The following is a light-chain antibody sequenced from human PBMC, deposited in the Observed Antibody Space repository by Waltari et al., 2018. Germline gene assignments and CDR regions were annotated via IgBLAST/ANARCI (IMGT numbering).Light chain of an antibody. CDR1: QSVRGS. J-gene: IGKJ1*01. CDR3: QHYVRLPAT. Sequence: EIVLTQSPGTLSLSPGERATLSCRASQSVRGSLAWYQQKAGQAPRLLIYGASSRATGIPDRFSGSGSGTDFSLTISRLAPEDFAVYYCQHYVRLPATFGQGTKVEI. V-gene: IGKV3-20*01. CDR2: GAS.